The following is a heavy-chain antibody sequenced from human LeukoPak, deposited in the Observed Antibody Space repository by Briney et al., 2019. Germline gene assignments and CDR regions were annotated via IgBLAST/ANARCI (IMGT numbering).Heavy chain of an antibody. CDR2: YTSGTT. D-gene: IGHD7-27*01. Sequence: SETLSLTCSVSGASLTIYYWNWIRQPAGKGLEWIGRYTSGTTTHNPSLKSQFTMSIDTYKNQVSLKLTAVTAADTAVYYCATGDHSFDNWGQGTLVTV. CDR3: ATGDHSFDN. V-gene: IGHV4-4*07. CDR1: GASLTIYY. J-gene: IGHJ4*02.